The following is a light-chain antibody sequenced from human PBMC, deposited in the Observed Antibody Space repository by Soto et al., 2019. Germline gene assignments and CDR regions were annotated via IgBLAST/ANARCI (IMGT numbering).Light chain of an antibody. Sequence: EILFTQSPGTLXXXXXXXXXXXXXXSQSVSSSYLAWYQQKPGQAPRLLIYGASSRATGIPDRFSGSGSGTDFTLTISRLEPEDFTVYYCQQYGSSPITFGQGARLEVK. J-gene: IGKJ5*01. V-gene: IGKV3-20*01. CDR1: QSVSSSY. CDR3: QQYGSSPIT. CDR2: GAS.